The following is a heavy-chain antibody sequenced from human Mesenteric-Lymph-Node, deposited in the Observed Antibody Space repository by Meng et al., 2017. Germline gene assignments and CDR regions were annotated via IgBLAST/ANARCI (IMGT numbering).Heavy chain of an antibody. CDR1: GGSMSSGNYY. CDR2: IHHSGSA. D-gene: IGHD2-21*01. J-gene: IGHJ4*02. V-gene: IGHV4-30-4*01. Sequence: HGQLQESGLGRVEPSQTLSLTCTVSGGSMSSGNYYWSWIRQPPGKGLEWIGYIHHSGSAYYNPSLKSRVSISVDTSKNQFSLNLNSMTAADTAVYYCASFDHIPRRNYFDYWGQGTLVTVSS. CDR3: ASFDHIPRRNYFDY.